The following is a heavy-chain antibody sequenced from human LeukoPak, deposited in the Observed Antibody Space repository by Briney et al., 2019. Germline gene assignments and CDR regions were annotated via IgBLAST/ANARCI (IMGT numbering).Heavy chain of an antibody. CDR2: IIPIFGTA. Sequence: SVKVSCKASGYTFTSYAMNWVRQAPGQGLEWMGGIIPIFGTANYAQKFQGRVTITADESTSTAYMELSSLRSEDTAVYYCASSGSSPAGYYYYYYMDVWGKGTTVTISS. D-gene: IGHD3-10*01. CDR1: GYTFTSYA. V-gene: IGHV1-69*13. J-gene: IGHJ6*03. CDR3: ASSGSSPAGYYYYYYMDV.